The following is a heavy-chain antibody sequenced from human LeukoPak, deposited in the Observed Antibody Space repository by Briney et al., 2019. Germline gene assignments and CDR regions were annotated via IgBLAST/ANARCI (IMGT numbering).Heavy chain of an antibody. J-gene: IGHJ4*02. V-gene: IGHV3-30*04. CDR2: ISYDGSNK. D-gene: IGHD3-10*01. Sequence: GGSLRLSCAASGFTFSSYAMHWVRQAPGKGLEWVAVISYDGSNKYYADSVKGRFTISRDNSKNTLYLQMNSLRAEDTAVYYCAKVNPSYYYGSGSYEDYWGQGTLVTVSS. CDR1: GFTFSSYA. CDR3: AKVNPSYYYGSGSYEDY.